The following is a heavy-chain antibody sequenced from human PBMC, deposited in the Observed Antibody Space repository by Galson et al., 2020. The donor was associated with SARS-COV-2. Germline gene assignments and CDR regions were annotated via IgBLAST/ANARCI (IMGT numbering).Heavy chain of an antibody. J-gene: IGHJ4*02. Sequence: SQTLSLTCTVSGGSISSGDYYWSWIRQPPGKGLEWIGYIYYSGSTYYNPSLKSRVIISINTSKNQFSLKLSSVTAADTAVYYCARDRHYYDSSGPLVGFDYWGQGTLVTVSS. CDR3: ARDRHYYDSSGPLVGFDY. D-gene: IGHD3-22*01. CDR2: IYYSGST. CDR1: GGSISSGDYY. V-gene: IGHV4-30-4*01.